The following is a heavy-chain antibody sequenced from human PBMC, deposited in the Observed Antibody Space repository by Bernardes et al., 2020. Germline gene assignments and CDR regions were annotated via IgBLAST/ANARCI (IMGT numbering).Heavy chain of an antibody. CDR1: GYTFTSYG. Sequence: ASVKVSCKASGYTFTSYGISWVRQAPGQGLEWMGWISAYNGNTNYAQKLQGRVTMTTDTSTSTAYMELRSLRSDDTAVYYCARIYRRVVPAALDYWGQGTLVTVSS. CDR2: ISAYNGNT. CDR3: ARIYRRVVPAALDY. V-gene: IGHV1-18*01. J-gene: IGHJ4*02. D-gene: IGHD2-2*01.